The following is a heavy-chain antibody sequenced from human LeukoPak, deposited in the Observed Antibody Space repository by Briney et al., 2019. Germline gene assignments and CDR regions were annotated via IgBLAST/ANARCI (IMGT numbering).Heavy chain of an antibody. Sequence: GGSLRLSCAASGFTFSSYSMNWVRQAPGKGLDWVSSISSNSRNTYYADSVKGRFTISRDNAKNSLYLQMNSLRVEDTAVYYCARGGSFGVDRNDYWGQGTLVTVSS. CDR1: GFTFSSYS. CDR2: ISSNSRNT. J-gene: IGHJ4*02. CDR3: ARGGSFGVDRNDY. V-gene: IGHV3-21*01. D-gene: IGHD3-3*01.